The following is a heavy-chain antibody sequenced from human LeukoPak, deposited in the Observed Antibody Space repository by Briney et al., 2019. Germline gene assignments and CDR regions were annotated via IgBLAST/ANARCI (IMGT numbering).Heavy chain of an antibody. CDR3: ARDFGTSTVVMRYYFDY. V-gene: IGHV3-30*03. Sequence: GRSLRLSCAASGFTFSSYGMHWVRQAPGKGLEWVAVILYDGSNKYYADSVKGRFTISRDNAKNSLYLQMNSLRAEDTAVYYCARDFGTSTVVMRYYFDYWGQGTLVTVSS. J-gene: IGHJ4*02. CDR1: GFTFSSYG. CDR2: ILYDGSNK. D-gene: IGHD4-23*01.